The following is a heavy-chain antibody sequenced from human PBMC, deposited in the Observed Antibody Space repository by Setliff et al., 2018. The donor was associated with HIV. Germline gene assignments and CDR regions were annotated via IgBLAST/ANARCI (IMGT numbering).Heavy chain of an antibody. CDR1: GYGFSNYW. Sequence: GESLKISCKGSGYGFSNYWLAWVRQTPGKGQEWMGIIYPGDSDTRYSPSFQGQVTFSADKSINTAYLQWGSLKASDTGIYFCARQTSRYITLSPPDYWGQGTLVTVSS. D-gene: IGHD3-9*01. CDR2: IYPGDSDT. CDR3: ARQTSRYITLSPPDY. V-gene: IGHV5-51*01. J-gene: IGHJ4*02.